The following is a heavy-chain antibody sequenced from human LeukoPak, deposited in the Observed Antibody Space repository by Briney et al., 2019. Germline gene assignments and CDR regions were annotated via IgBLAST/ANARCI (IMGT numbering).Heavy chain of an antibody. Sequence: ASVKVSCKASGYTFTKSYIHWVRQAPGQRLEWMGLINPGGDNTNYAQNFQGRVTMTTDTSTSTAYMELRSLRSDDTAVYYCARDTHPYYYDSSGYYPWGQGTLVTVSS. CDR3: ARDTHPYYYDSSGYYP. V-gene: IGHV1-46*01. J-gene: IGHJ5*02. CDR2: INPGGDNT. CDR1: GYTFTKSY. D-gene: IGHD3-22*01.